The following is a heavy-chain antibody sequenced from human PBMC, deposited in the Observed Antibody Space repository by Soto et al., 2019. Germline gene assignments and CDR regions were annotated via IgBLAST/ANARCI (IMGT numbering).Heavy chain of an antibody. J-gene: IGHJ1*01. V-gene: IGHV4-34*01. CDR3: ARARVTARRIYFDV. Sequence: WTWIRQSPGKGLEWIGEIDHSETTNYNPSLKSPVTLSVDTFKKEFSLRLNFVTAADTAVYFCARARVTARRIYFDVWGQGSLATVSS. D-gene: IGHD3-9*01. CDR2: IDHSETT.